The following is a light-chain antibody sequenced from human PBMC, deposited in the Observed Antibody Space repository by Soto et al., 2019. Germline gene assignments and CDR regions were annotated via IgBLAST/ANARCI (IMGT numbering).Light chain of an antibody. CDR2: GAS. CDR1: QSVSSN. CDR3: QRYNNYVT. Sequence: EIVMTQSPATLSLSPGERATLSCRASQSVSSNLAWYQHKPGQAPRLLIFGASTRATGIPARFSGSGSGTEFTLTIRSLQSEDFAVYYCQRYNNYVTFGQGTRLEIK. J-gene: IGKJ5*01. V-gene: IGKV3-15*01.